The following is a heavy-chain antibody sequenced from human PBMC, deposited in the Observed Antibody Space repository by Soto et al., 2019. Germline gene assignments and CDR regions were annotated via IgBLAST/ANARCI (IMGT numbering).Heavy chain of an antibody. CDR3: ARTTPYYYGSGSSGP. J-gene: IGHJ5*02. V-gene: IGHV4-34*01. Sequence: SETLSLTCAVYGGSFSGYYWSWIRQPPGKGLEWIGEINHSGSTNYNPSLKSRVTISVDTSKNQFSLKLSSVTAADMAVYYCARTTPYYYGSGSSGPWGQGTLVTVS. D-gene: IGHD3-10*01. CDR2: INHSGST. CDR1: GGSFSGYY.